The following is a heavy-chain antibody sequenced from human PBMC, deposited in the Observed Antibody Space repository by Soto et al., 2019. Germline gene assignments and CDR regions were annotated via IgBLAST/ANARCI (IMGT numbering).Heavy chain of an antibody. Sequence: PSQLLSHTCTVSGGAINSYYWTWIRQPAGKGLEWIGRIYSSGSTKYNPSLQSRVTMSLDTSKNQFSLRLTSVTAADTAVYYCERAQRFPAGLAPWGQGTLVTVSS. CDR2: IYSSGST. CDR1: GGAINSYY. J-gene: IGHJ5*02. D-gene: IGHD2-2*01. V-gene: IGHV4-4*07. CDR3: ERAQRFPAGLAP.